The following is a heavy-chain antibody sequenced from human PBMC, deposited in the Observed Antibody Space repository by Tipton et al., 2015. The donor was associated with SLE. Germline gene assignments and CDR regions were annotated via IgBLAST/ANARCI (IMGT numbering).Heavy chain of an antibody. CDR1: GGSISSHY. Sequence: TLSLTCTVSGGSISSHYWSWIRQPPGKGLEWIGYIYYSGTTNYNPSLKSRVTISVDTSKNQFSQKLSSVTAADTAVYYCARSYGGNSNWFDPWGQGTLVTVSS. CDR3: ARSYGGNSNWFDP. D-gene: IGHD4-23*01. J-gene: IGHJ5*02. CDR2: IYYSGTT. V-gene: IGHV4-59*11.